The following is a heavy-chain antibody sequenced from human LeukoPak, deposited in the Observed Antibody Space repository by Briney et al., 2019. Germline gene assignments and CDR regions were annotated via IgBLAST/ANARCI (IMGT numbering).Heavy chain of an antibody. V-gene: IGHV4-39*01. Sequence: SETLSLPCTVSGGSISSSSHSWGWIRQPPGKGLEWTGSIYYTGRTYYNPSLKSRVTISVDTSKNRFSLKLSSVTAADTAVYYCAQSLGSSNWIGNWFDPWGQGTLVTVSS. J-gene: IGHJ5*02. CDR3: AQSLGSSNWIGNWFDP. CDR1: GGSISSSSHS. CDR2: IYYTGRT. D-gene: IGHD6-13*01.